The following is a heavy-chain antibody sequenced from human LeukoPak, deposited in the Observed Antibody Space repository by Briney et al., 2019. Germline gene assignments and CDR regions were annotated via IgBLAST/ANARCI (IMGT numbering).Heavy chain of an antibody. Sequence: GGSLRLSCAASGFTVSSNYMSWVRQAPGKGLEWVSVIYSGGSTCYADSVKGRFTVSRDNSKNTLYLQMNSLRAEDTAVYYCAKDLREYSSSPRNAFDIWGQGTMVTVSS. CDR1: GFTVSSNY. CDR2: IYSGGST. CDR3: AKDLREYSSSPRNAFDI. J-gene: IGHJ3*02. D-gene: IGHD6-6*01. V-gene: IGHV3-53*01.